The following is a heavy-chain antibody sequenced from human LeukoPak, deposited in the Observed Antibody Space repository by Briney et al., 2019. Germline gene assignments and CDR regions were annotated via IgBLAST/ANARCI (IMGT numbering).Heavy chain of an antibody. CDR3: ARALEQWLEYYFDY. Sequence: SETLSLTCAVSGYSISSGYYWGCIRQPPGKGLEWIGSIYHSVSTYSTPSLKSRVSISVDTSKSQFSLKLSAVTAADTAVYYCARALEQWLEYYFDYWGQGTLVTVSS. CDR2: IYHSVST. V-gene: IGHV4-38-2*01. J-gene: IGHJ4*02. D-gene: IGHD6-19*01. CDR1: GYSISSGYY.